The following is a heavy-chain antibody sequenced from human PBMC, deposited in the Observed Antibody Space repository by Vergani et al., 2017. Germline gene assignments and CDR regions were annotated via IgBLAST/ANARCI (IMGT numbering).Heavy chain of an antibody. CDR1: GFTFSACP. V-gene: IGHV3-23*01. CDR2: ISARYPST. Sequence: EVQLLQSGGGVIQPGGSVRLSCAASGFTFSACPTTWVRQAQGKGLEWVSAISARYPSTYYADSVKGRFTISRDNSKNMLFLQMNNLRTEDTAIYYCAKQYFVSGNYLFDYWGQGTLVTVSS. D-gene: IGHD3-9*01. CDR3: AKQYFVSGNYLFDY. J-gene: IGHJ4*02.